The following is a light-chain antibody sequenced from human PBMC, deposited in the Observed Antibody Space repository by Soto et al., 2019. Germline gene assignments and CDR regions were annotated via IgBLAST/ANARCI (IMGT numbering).Light chain of an antibody. V-gene: IGKV3-20*01. CDR3: QQYGSSPLT. CDR2: GAS. Sequence: VMTQTPATLSVYPGETTRLSCRASQSINSDVAWYQQKVGQTPRLLIHGASTRATGIAARFSGSGSGTDFTLTISRLEPEDFAVYCCQQYGSSPLTVGGGTKVDIK. J-gene: IGKJ4*01. CDR1: QSINSD.